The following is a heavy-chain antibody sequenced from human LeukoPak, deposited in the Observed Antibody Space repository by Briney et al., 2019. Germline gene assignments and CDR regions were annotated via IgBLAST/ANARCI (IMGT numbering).Heavy chain of an antibody. D-gene: IGHD4-17*01. CDR1: GASMSSHGYS. J-gene: IGHJ4*02. CDR2: IYHDGNT. Sequence: SQTLSLTCAVSGASMSSHGYSWSWIRQPPGKGLEFIGYIYHDGNTYYNPSLKSRVTISVDTSKNQFSLKLSSVTAADTAVYYCARLHRDGDPDYWGQGTLVTVSS. V-gene: IGHV4-30-2*03. CDR3: ARLHRDGDPDY.